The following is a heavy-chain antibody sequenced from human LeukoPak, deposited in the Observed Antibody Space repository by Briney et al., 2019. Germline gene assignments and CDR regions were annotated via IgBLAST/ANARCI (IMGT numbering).Heavy chain of an antibody. Sequence: GASVKVSCKASGYTFTSYAISWVRQAPGQGLEWMGWINGNSGGTNYAQKFQGRVTMTRDTSITTAYMELSRLRSDDTAVYYCARYSYCGGDCYTFDYWGQGSLVTVSS. CDR2: INGNSGGT. CDR3: ARYSYCGGDCYTFDY. J-gene: IGHJ4*02. V-gene: IGHV1-2*02. D-gene: IGHD2-21*02. CDR1: GYTFTSYA.